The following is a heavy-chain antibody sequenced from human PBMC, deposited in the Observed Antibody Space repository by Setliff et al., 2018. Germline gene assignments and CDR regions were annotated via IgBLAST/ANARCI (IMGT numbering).Heavy chain of an antibody. Sequence: SVKVSCKASGGTFSSYAISWVRQAPGQGLEWMGGIIPILGIANYAQKFQGRVTITADKSTSTAYMELCSRRSEETAVYYCARGYCSGGSCDEGSFDYWGQGTLVTVSS. CDR2: IIPILGIA. J-gene: IGHJ4*02. CDR1: GGTFSSYA. D-gene: IGHD2-15*01. V-gene: IGHV1-69*10. CDR3: ARGYCSGGSCDEGSFDY.